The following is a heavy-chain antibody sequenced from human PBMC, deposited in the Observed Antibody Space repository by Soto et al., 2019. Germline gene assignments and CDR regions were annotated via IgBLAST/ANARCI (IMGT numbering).Heavy chain of an antibody. D-gene: IGHD6-25*01. CDR3: VATATTSFDY. V-gene: IGHV4-30-4*01. Sequence: SETLSLTXTVSGGSISSGDYYWSRIRQPPGKGLEWIGYIYYSGSTYYNPSLKSRVTISVDTSQNQFSLKLSSVTAADTVVYYCVATATTSFDYWGQGTLVTVSS. J-gene: IGHJ4*02. CDR1: GGSISSGDYY. CDR2: IYYSGST.